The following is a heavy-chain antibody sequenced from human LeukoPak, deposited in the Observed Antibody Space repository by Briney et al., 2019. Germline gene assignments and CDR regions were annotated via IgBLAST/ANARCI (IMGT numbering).Heavy chain of an antibody. D-gene: IGHD2-21*01. CDR2: INGDGSTT. CDR1: GFTFSSYW. CDR3: ARAQVNYFDY. J-gene: IGHJ4*02. Sequence: PGGSLRLSCAASGFTFSSYWMHWVRQAPGKGLVWVSHINGDGSTTSYADSVKGRFTISRDNAKNTVYLQMNSLRAEDTAVYYCARAQVNYFDYWGQGTLVTVSS. V-gene: IGHV3-74*01.